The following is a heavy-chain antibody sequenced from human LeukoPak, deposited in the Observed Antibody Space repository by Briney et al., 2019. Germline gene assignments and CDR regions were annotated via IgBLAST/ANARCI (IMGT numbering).Heavy chain of an antibody. Sequence: GGSLRLSCAASGFTFSSYAMSWVRQAPGKGLEWVSAISGSGGSTYYADSVKGRFTISRDNSKNTLYLQMNSLRAEDTAVYYRARSGVPKKYYFDYWGQGTLVTVSS. V-gene: IGHV3-23*01. CDR2: ISGSGGST. CDR3: ARSGVPKKYYFDY. CDR1: GFTFSSYA. D-gene: IGHD3-10*01. J-gene: IGHJ4*02.